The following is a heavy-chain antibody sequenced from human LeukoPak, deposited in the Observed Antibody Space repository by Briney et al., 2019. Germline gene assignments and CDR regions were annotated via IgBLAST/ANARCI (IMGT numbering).Heavy chain of an antibody. J-gene: IGHJ5*02. D-gene: IGHD6-19*01. Sequence: GGSLRLSRAASGFTVSSNYMSWVRQAPGKGLEWVSVIYSGGSTYYADSVKGRFTISRDNSKNTLYLQMNSLRAEDTAVYYCARRVTGTWFDPWGQGTLVTVSS. CDR2: IYSGGST. CDR1: GFTVSSNY. V-gene: IGHV3-53*01. CDR3: ARRVTGTWFDP.